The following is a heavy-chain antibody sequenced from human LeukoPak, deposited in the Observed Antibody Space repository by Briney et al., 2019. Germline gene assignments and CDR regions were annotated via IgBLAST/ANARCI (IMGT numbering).Heavy chain of an antibody. J-gene: IGHJ1*01. D-gene: IGHD3-22*01. CDR3: AKDRRGYDYYDSSGYYFQH. Sequence: GGSLRLSCAASGFTFSSYAMSWVRQAPGKGLEWVSAISGSGGSTYYADSVKGRFTISRDNSKNTLYLQMNSLRAEDTAVYYCAKDRRGYDYYDSSGYYFQHWGQGTLVTVSS. CDR2: ISGSGGST. CDR1: GFTFSSYA. V-gene: IGHV3-23*01.